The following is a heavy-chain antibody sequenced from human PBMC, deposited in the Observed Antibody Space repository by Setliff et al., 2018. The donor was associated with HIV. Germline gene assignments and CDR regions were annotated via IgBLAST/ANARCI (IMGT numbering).Heavy chain of an antibody. J-gene: IGHJ2*01. Sequence: GGSLRLSCAASRFSFTTSWMTWVRQAPGKGLEWIANINEDGNKKYHAGSVWGRFTISRDNAKNSLYLQMNSLRVEDTALYYCARLPTDYGDYWYFDLWGRGTLVTVSS. CDR2: INEDGNKK. V-gene: IGHV3-7*03. CDR3: ARLPTDYGDYWYFDL. D-gene: IGHD4-17*01. CDR1: RFSFTTSW.